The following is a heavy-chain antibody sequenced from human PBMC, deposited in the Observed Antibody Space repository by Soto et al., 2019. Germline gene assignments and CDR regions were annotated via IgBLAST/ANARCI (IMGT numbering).Heavy chain of an antibody. D-gene: IGHD6-6*01. CDR3: ARGVAARPILYYYYYGMDV. CDR2: IYYSGST. Sequence: QVQLQESGPGLVKPSETLSLTCTVSGGSISSYYWSWIRQPPGKGLEWIGYIYYSGSTNYNPSLKSRVTISVDTSKNQFSPKLSSVTAADTAVYYCARGVAARPILYYYYYGMDVWGQGTTVTVSS. V-gene: IGHV4-59*01. CDR1: GGSISSYY. J-gene: IGHJ6*02.